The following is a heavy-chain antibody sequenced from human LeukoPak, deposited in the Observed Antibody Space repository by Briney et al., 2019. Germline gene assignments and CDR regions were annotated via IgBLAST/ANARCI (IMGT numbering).Heavy chain of an antibody. CDR3: ARHPRSRYYYDSSGYFYFDY. CDR1: GYSFTSYW. Sequence: GESLKISCKGSGYSFTSYWIGWVRQMPGKGLEWMGIIYPGDSDTRYSPSFQGQVTISADKSISTAYLQWSSLEASDTAMYYCARHPRSRYYYDSSGYFYFDYWGQGTLVTVSS. V-gene: IGHV5-51*01. J-gene: IGHJ4*02. D-gene: IGHD3-22*01. CDR2: IYPGDSDT.